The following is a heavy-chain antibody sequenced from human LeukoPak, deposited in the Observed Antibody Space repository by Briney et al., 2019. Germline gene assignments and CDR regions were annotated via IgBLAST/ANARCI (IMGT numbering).Heavy chain of an antibody. CDR2: ISYDGSNK. V-gene: IGHV3-30-3*02. CDR1: GFTFSNYV. CDR3: AKSPISSALGGWFDP. Sequence: PGRSLRLSCAASGFTFSNYVIHWVRQAPGKGLEWVAVISYDGSNKYYADSVKGRFTISRDNSKNTLYLQMNSLRAEDTAVYYCAKSPISSALGGWFDPWGQGTLVTVSS. J-gene: IGHJ5*02. D-gene: IGHD6-13*01.